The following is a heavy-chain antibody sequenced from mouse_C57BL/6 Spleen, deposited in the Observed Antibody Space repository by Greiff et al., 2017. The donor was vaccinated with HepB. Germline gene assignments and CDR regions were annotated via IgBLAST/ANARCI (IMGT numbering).Heavy chain of an antibody. J-gene: IGHJ2*01. CDR2: IRNKANNHAT. D-gene: IGHD1-1*01. CDR1: GFTFSDAW. V-gene: IGHV6-6*01. Sequence: EVQLVESGGGLVQPGGSMKLSCAASGFTFSDAWMDWVRQSPEKGLEWVAEIRNKANNHATYYAESVKGRFTISRDDSKSSVYLQMNSLRAEDTGSYYCTRPYYYGRSYYFDYWGQGTTLTVSS. CDR3: TRPYYYGRSYYFDY.